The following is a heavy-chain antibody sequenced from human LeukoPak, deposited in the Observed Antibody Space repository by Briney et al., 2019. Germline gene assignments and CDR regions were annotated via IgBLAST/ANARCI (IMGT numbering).Heavy chain of an antibody. J-gene: IGHJ3*02. V-gene: IGHV3-48*03. Sequence: GGSLRLSCAASGFTFRSYEMNWVRQAPGKGLEWVSYISSSGSTIYYADSMKGRFTISRDNAKNSLYLQMNSLRAEDTAVYYCARDISLFDIWGQGTMVTVSS. CDR1: GFTFRSYE. CDR3: ARDISLFDI. D-gene: IGHD3-9*01. CDR2: ISSSGSTI.